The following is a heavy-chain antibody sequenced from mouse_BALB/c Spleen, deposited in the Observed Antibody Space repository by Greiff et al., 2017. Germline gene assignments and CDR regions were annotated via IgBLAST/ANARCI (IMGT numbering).Heavy chain of an antibody. J-gene: IGHJ2*01. CDR3: ARGDYYGSSPDY. CDR1: GFSLSRYS. V-gene: IGHV2-6-4*01. D-gene: IGHD1-1*01. CDR2: IWGGGST. Sequence: VQLVESGPGLVAPSQSLSITCTVSGFSLSRYSVHWVRQPPGKGLEWLGMIWGGGSTDYNSALKSRLSISKDNSKSQVFLKMNSLQTDDTAMYYWARGDYYGSSPDYGGQGTTLTVSS.